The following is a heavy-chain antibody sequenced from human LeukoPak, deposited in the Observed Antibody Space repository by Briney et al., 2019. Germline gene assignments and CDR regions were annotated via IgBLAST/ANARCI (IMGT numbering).Heavy chain of an antibody. J-gene: IGHJ4*02. D-gene: IGHD6-25*01. V-gene: IGHV3-21*01. CDR3: ARENLAAAADY. CDR2: ISSSSSYI. CDR1: GFTFSSYS. Sequence: PGGSLRLSCAASGFTFSSYSMNWVRQAPGKGLEWVSSISSSSSYIYYADSVKGRFTISRDNAKNTLYLQMNSLRLEDTAVYYCARENLAAAADYWGQGTVVTVSP.